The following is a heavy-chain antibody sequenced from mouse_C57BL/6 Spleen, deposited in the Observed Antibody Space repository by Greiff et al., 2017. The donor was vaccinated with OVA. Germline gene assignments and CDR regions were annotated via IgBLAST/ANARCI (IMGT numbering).Heavy chain of an antibody. J-gene: IGHJ4*01. Sequence: EVQLVESGGGLVKPGGSLKLSCAASGFTFSDYGMHWVRQAPEKGLEWVAYISSGSSTIYYADTVKGRVTISRDNAKNTLFLQMTSLRSEDTAMYYCARRYYGSEGAMDYWGQGTSVTVSS. CDR1: GFTFSDYG. CDR3: ARRYYGSEGAMDY. V-gene: IGHV5-17*01. D-gene: IGHD1-1*01. CDR2: ISSGSSTI.